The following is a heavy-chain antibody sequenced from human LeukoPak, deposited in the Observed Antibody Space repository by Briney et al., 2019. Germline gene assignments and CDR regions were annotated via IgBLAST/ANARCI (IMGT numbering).Heavy chain of an antibody. CDR3: ARSPYYYGSGRSGWFDP. V-gene: IGHV4-39*07. CDR2: IYYSGST. Sequence: SETLSLTCTVSGDSISSSSYYWGWIRQPPGKGLEWIGNIYYSGSTYYNPSLKSRVTISVDTSKNQFSLKLSSVTAADTAVYYCARSPYYYGSGRSGWFDPWGQGTLVTVSS. D-gene: IGHD3-10*01. CDR1: GDSISSSSYY. J-gene: IGHJ5*02.